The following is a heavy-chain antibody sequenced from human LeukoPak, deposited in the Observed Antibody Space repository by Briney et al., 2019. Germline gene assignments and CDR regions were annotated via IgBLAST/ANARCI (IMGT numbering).Heavy chain of an antibody. Sequence: ASVKVSCKASGYTFTGYYMHWVRQAPGQGLEWMGWINPNSGGTNYAQKFQGRVTTTRDTSISTAYMELSRLRSDDTAVYYCARDSYGDYYFDYWGQGTLVTVSS. V-gene: IGHV1-2*02. D-gene: IGHD4-17*01. CDR3: ARDSYGDYYFDY. J-gene: IGHJ4*02. CDR2: INPNSGGT. CDR1: GYTFTGYY.